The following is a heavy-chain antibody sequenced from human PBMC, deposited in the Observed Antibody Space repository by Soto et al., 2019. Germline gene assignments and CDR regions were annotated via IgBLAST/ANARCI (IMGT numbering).Heavy chain of an antibody. CDR2: INTYNGNT. V-gene: IGHV1-18*01. CDR3: ARGVGSGSYYNQYSWFDP. Sequence: QVQLVQSGAEVKKPGASVKVSCKASAYTFTNYGISWVRQAPGQGLEWMGWINTYNGNTNYAQKLQGRVTMTTDTSTNTAYMGLRSLRSDDTAVYYCARGVGSGSYYNQYSWFDPWGQGTLVTVSS. D-gene: IGHD3-10*01. J-gene: IGHJ5*02. CDR1: AYTFTNYG.